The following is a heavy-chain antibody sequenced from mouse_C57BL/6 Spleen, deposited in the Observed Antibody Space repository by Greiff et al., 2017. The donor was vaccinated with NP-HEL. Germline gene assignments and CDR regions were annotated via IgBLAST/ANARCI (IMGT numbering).Heavy chain of an antibody. CDR3: TDGYDEAY. J-gene: IGHJ3*01. V-gene: IGHV14-4*01. CDR1: GFNIKDDY. D-gene: IGHD2-2*01. Sequence: EVQLQQSGAELVRPGASVKLSCTASGFNIKDDYMHWVKQRPEQGLEWIGWIDPENGDTEYASKFQGKATITADTSSNTAYLQLSSLTSEDTAVYYCTDGYDEAYWGQGTLVTVSA. CDR2: IDPENGDT.